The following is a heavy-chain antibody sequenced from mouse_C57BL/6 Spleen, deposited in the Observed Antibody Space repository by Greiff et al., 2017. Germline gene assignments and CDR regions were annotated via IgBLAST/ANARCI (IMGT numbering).Heavy chain of an antibody. Sequence: QVQLQQPGAELVKPGASVKMSCKASGYTFTSYWITWVKQRPGQGLEWIGDIYPGSGSTNYNEKFKSKATLTVDTSSSTAYMQLSSLTSEDSAVYYCVITTVVATGYYAMDYWGQGTSVTVSS. CDR2: IYPGSGST. D-gene: IGHD1-1*01. J-gene: IGHJ4*01. CDR1: GYTFTSYW. V-gene: IGHV1-55*01. CDR3: VITTVVATGYYAMDY.